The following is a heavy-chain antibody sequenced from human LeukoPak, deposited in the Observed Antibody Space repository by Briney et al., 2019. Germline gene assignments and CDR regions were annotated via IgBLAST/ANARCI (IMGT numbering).Heavy chain of an antibody. J-gene: IGHJ4*02. CDR3: ARRAGAYSHPYDY. CDR1: GGSISSYY. D-gene: IGHD4/OR15-4a*01. V-gene: IGHV4-4*07. CDR2: IHTSGST. Sequence: PSETLSLTCTVSGGSISSYYWSWIRQPAGKGLEWIGRIHTSGSTNYNPSLKSRVTISVDTSKNQFSLRLRSVTAADTAVYYCARRAGAYSHPYDYWGQGTLVTVSS.